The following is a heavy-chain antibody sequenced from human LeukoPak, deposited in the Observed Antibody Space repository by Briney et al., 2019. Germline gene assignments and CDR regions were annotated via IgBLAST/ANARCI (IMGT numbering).Heavy chain of an antibody. V-gene: IGHV6-1*01. Sequence: SQTLSLTCAISGDSVSSNSAAWNWIRQSPSRGLEWLGRTYYRSKWYNDYAVSVKSRITINPDTSKNQFSLQLNSVTPEDTAVYYCARARYCSGGSCYDEFDYLCQGTLVTVSS. J-gene: IGHJ4*02. D-gene: IGHD2-15*01. CDR3: ARARYCSGGSCYDEFDY. CDR2: TYYRSKWYN. CDR1: GDSVSSNSAA.